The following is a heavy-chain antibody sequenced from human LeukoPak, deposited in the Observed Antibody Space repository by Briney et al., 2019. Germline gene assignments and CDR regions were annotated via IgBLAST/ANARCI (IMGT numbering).Heavy chain of an antibody. CDR3: ARLASTYYDFWSGYYPGVYYFDY. V-gene: IGHV4-31*03. CDR1: GGSISSGGYY. D-gene: IGHD3-3*01. CDR2: IYYSGST. J-gene: IGHJ4*02. Sequence: SETLSLTCTVSGGSISSGGYYWSWIRQHPGKGLEWIGYIYYSGSTYYNPSLKSRVTISVDTSKNQFSLKLSSVTAADTAVYYCARLASTYYDFWSGYYPGVYYFDYWGQGTLVTVFS.